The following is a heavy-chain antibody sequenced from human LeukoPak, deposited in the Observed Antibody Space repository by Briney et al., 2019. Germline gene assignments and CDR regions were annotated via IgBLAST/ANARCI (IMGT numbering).Heavy chain of an antibody. CDR2: ICGSGGTT. D-gene: IGHD2-2*01. CDR3: VRVYCSSTSCSDYFDY. V-gene: IGHV3-48*03. J-gene: IGHJ4*02. CDR1: GFTFSAFE. Sequence: GGSLRLSCAASGFTFSAFEMNWVRQAPGEGLEWLSYICGSGGTTLYADSVKGRFTISRDNAKNTLYLQMNSLRVEDTAVYYCVRVYCSSTSCSDYFDYWGQGSLVTVSS.